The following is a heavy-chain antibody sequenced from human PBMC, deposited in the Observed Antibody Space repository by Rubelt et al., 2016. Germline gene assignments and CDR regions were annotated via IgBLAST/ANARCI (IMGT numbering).Heavy chain of an antibody. CDR3: ARDAVLGVAAGTGWFDP. D-gene: IGHD6-13*01. CDR2: IYYSGST. Sequence: RGWIGSIYYSGSTNYNPSLKSRVTMSVDTSKNQFSLKVRSVTAADTAVYYCARDAVLGVAAGTGWFDPWGQGTLVTVSS. V-gene: IGHV4-59*01. J-gene: IGHJ5*02.